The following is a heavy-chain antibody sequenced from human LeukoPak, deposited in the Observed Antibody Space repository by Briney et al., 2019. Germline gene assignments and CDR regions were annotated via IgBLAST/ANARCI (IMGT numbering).Heavy chain of an antibody. J-gene: IGHJ5*02. Sequence: SETLSLTCTVSGGSISTSTYYWGWIRQPPGKGLEWIGTIYYSGSTYYNPSLKSRVTISVDTSKNQFSLKLSSVTAADTAVYYCAGRPPGGWFDPWGQGTLVTVSS. D-gene: IGHD2-15*01. CDR1: GGSISTSTYY. CDR2: IYYSGST. V-gene: IGHV4-39*01. CDR3: AGRPPGGWFDP.